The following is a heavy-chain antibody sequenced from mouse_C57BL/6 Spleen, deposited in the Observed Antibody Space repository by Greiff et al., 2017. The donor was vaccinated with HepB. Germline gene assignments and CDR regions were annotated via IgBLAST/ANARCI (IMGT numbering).Heavy chain of an antibody. D-gene: IGHD3-1*01. Sequence: EVKLLESGGGLVQPGGSMKLSCVASGFTFTNYWMNWVRQSPEKGLEWVAQIRLKSDNFATHYAESVKGRLTISRDDSKTSVYLQMNTIRAEDTGIYFCTGRGLDYWGQGTSVTVSS. CDR2: IRLKSDNFAT. CDR3: TGRGLDY. V-gene: IGHV6-3*01. J-gene: IGHJ4*01. CDR1: GFTFTNYW.